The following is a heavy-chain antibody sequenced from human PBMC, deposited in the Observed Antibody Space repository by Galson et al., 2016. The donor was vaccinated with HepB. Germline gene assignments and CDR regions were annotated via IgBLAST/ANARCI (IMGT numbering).Heavy chain of an antibody. V-gene: IGHV3-23*01. Sequence: SLRLSCAASGFSFSNYAMSWVRQAPGKGLEWVSGTYGGGHKTHYAESLKGRFTVSRDNSENTLHLQMNSLRVDDTAVYYCAKDGGDSDGTYDYWGQGTLVTVSS. CDR3: AKDGGDSDGTYDY. J-gene: IGHJ4*02. CDR1: GFSFSNYA. D-gene: IGHD5-18*01. CDR2: TYGGGHKT.